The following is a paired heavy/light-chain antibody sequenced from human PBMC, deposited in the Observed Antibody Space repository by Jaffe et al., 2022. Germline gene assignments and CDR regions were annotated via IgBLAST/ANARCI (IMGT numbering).Light chain of an antibody. CDR3: QSYDSGLSASV. CDR2: VNN. J-gene: IGLJ2*01. Sequence: QSVLTQPPSVSGAPGQRVTISCTGSSSNIGAGYPVHWYQQLPGTAPKLLIYVNNNRPSGVPDRFSGSKSGSSASLAITGLQADDEADYYCQSYDSGLSASVFGGGTKLTVL. V-gene: IGLV1-40*01. CDR1: SSNIGAGYP.
Heavy chain of an antibody. CDR1: GGSIGSYY. V-gene: IGHV4-59*01. Sequence: QVQLQESGPGLVKPSETLSLTCTVSGGSIGSYYWNWIRQPPGKGLEWIGNIYYSGNTNYNPSLKSRVTISVDMSKNQFSLKLSSVTAADTAVYYCAREALGGSASYYDPNWFDPWGQGTLVTVSS. CDR3: AREALGGSASYYDPNWFDP. D-gene: IGHD3-10*01. J-gene: IGHJ5*02. CDR2: IYYSGNT.